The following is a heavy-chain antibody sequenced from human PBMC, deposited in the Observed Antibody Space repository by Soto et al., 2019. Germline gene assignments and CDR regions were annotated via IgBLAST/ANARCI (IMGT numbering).Heavy chain of an antibody. Sequence: GGSLRLSCAASGFAFSNYAMHWVRQAPGKGLEWVSSISTSIDATYYADSVKGRFTISGDDSKNTLYLKMNSQRAEDSAVDYCAKDRTVAARNFDYWGQGTQVTVSS. D-gene: IGHD6-6*01. CDR1: GFAFSNYA. J-gene: IGHJ4*02. V-gene: IGHV3-23*01. CDR2: ISTSIDAT. CDR3: AKDRTVAARNFDY.